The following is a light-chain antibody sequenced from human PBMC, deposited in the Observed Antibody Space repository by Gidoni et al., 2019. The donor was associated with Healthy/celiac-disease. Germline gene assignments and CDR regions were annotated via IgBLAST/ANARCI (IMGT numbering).Light chain of an antibody. CDR2: QAS. CDR3: QAWDSSTAHYV. Sequence: SYQLTQPPSVSVSPGQTASITCSGDKLGDKYARWYQQKPGQSPVLVIYQASKRPSGIPERFSGSNSGNTATLTISGTQAMDEADYYCQAWDSSTAHYVFGTGTKVTVL. J-gene: IGLJ1*01. CDR1: KLGDKY. V-gene: IGLV3-1*01.